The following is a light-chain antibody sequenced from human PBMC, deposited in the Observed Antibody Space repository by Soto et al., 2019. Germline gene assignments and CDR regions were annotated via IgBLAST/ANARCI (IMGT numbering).Light chain of an antibody. CDR2: GAS. CDR3: QQYHNWPLT. J-gene: IGKJ4*01. V-gene: IGKV3-15*01. CDR1: QGISSN. Sequence: IVMTQSPSTLSVSPGDRATITCRASQGISSNLAWSQQKPGQAPKLLIYGASTRVTGIPPRFSGSGSGTEFTLTISSLQSEDFAVYYCQQYHNWPLTFVRGTNLEIK.